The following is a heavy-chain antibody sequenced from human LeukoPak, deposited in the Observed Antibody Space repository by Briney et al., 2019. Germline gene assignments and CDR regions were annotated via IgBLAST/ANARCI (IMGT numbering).Heavy chain of an antibody. V-gene: IGHV4-34*01. D-gene: IGHD2-2*01. CDR1: GGSFSGYY. Sequence: PSETLSLTCAVYGGSFSGYYWSWIRQPPGKGLEWIGEINHSGSTNYNPSLKSRVTISVDTSKNQFSLKLSSVTAADTAVCYCARGVVGIVVVPAAYRINWFDPWGQGTLVTVSS. CDR3: ARGVVGIVVVPAAYRINWFDP. J-gene: IGHJ5*02. CDR2: INHSGST.